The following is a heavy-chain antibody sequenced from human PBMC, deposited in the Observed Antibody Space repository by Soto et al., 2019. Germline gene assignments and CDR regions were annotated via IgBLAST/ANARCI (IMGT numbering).Heavy chain of an antibody. D-gene: IGHD3-10*01. Sequence: PSETLSLTCAVYGGSFSGYYWSWIRQPPGKGLEWIGEINHSGSTNYNPSLKSRVTISVDTSKNQFSLKLSSVTAADTAVYYCARGATGAVWPYYCMDVWGQGTTVTVSS. J-gene: IGHJ6*02. CDR2: INHSGST. V-gene: IGHV4-34*01. CDR1: GGSFSGYY. CDR3: ARGATGAVWPYYCMDV.